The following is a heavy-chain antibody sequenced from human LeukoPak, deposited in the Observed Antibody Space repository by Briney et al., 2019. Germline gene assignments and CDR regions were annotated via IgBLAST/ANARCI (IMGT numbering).Heavy chain of an antibody. V-gene: IGHV4-39*01. CDR3: ARPAGYCTNGVCSHYYYYYMDV. D-gene: IGHD2-8*01. J-gene: IGHJ6*03. Sequence: TSETLSLTCTVSGGSISSSSYYWGWIRQPPGKGLEWIGSIYYSGSTYYNPSLKSRVTISVDTSKNQFSLKLSSVTAADTAVYYRARPAGYCTNGVCSHYYYYYMDVWGKGTTVTVSS. CDR2: IYYSGST. CDR1: GGSISSSSYY.